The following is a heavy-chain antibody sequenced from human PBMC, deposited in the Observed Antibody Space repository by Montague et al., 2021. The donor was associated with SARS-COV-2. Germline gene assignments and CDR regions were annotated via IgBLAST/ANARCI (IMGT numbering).Heavy chain of an antibody. V-gene: IGHV4-59*01. CDR2: YTGST. CDR3: AGMIVQNAGMVV. Sequence: YTGSTSYNPSLNSRVSISVDTSNNQLSLRLSSVTAAETAVYYCAGMIVQNAGMVVWGQGTTVTVS. J-gene: IGHJ6*02. D-gene: IGHD3-22*01.